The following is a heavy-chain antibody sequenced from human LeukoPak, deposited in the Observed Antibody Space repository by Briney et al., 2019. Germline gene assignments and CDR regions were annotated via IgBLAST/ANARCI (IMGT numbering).Heavy chain of an antibody. V-gene: IGHV1-2*02. CDR3: ARDGSYGSGSDAFDI. D-gene: IGHD3-10*01. Sequence: GALVKVSCKASGYTFTGYYMHWVRQAPGQGLEWMGWINPNSGGTNYAQKFQGRVTMTRDTSISTAYMELSRLRSDDTAVYYCARDGSYGSGSDAFDIWGQGTMVTVSS. CDR1: GYTFTGYY. J-gene: IGHJ3*02. CDR2: INPNSGGT.